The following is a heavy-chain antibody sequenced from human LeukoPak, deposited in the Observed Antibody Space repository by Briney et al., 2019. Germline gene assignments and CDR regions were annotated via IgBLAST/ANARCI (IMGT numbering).Heavy chain of an antibody. CDR3: ARVAPGYTYAYGAPYYFDN. J-gene: IGHJ4*02. CDR1: GFTVSTNY. Sequence: GGSLRLSCVASGFTVSTNYMSWVRQAPGKGLEWVSVIYSGGITYYADSVKGRFTISRHGSKNTVYLQMNSLRAEDTALYYCARVAPGYTYAYGAPYYFDNWGQGTLVTVSS. CDR2: IYSGGIT. D-gene: IGHD5-18*01. V-gene: IGHV3-53*04.